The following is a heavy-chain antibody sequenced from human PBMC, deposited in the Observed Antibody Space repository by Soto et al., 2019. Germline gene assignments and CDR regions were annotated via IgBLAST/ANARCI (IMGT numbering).Heavy chain of an antibody. D-gene: IGHD3-3*01. CDR1: GGSISSYY. CDR2: IYYSGST. J-gene: IGHJ4*02. V-gene: IGHV4-59*01. CDR3: ARASYDFWSGLSYYFDY. Sequence: NPSETLSLTCTVSGGSISSYYWSWIRQPPGKGLEWIGYIYYSGSTNYNPSLKSRVTISVDTSKNQFSLKLSSVTAADTAVYYCARASYDFWSGLSYYFDYWGQGTLVTVSS.